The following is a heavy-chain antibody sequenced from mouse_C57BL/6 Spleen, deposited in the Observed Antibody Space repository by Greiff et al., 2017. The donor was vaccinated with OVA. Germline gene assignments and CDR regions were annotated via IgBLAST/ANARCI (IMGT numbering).Heavy chain of an antibody. CDR2: ISDGGSYT. CDR1: GFTFSSYA. Sequence: EVQVVESGGGLVKPGGSLKLSCAASGFTFSSYAMSWVRQTPEKRLEWVATISDGGSYTYYPDNVKGRFTISRDNAKNNLYLQMSHLKSEDTAMYYCARDGNSSGYVGWFAYWGQGTLVTVSA. J-gene: IGHJ3*01. CDR3: ARDGNSSGYVGWFAY. V-gene: IGHV5-4*01. D-gene: IGHD3-2*02.